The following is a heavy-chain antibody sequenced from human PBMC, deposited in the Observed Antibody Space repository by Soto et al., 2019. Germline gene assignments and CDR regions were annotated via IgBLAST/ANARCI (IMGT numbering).Heavy chain of an antibody. CDR1: GYTFSTYW. Sequence: GESLKISCKGSGYTFSTYWIAWVRQMPGKGLEWMGIIYPGDSDTKYSPAFQGQVTISADKSINTAYPQWTSLEASDTAMYYCARKFAPELFDSWGQGTLVTVSS. V-gene: IGHV5-51*01. CDR3: ARKFAPELFDS. D-gene: IGHD1-7*01. CDR2: IYPGDSDT. J-gene: IGHJ4*02.